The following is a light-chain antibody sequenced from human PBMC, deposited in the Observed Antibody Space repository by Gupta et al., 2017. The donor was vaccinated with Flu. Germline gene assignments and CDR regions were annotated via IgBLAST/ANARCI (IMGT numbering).Light chain of an antibody. J-gene: IGKJ4*01. V-gene: IGKV4-1*01. CDR2: WAS. CDR1: QSVLYSPRNTNY. CDR3: QQFYSSPLT. Sequence: DLVMTPSPDSLTASLGDMATITCKSSQSVLYSPRNTNYLAWYQQKSGQPPKLLIYWASTRNSGVPDRFTGSGSGTDFTLTITGLQAEDVAFYYCQQFYSSPLTFGGGTKVEI.